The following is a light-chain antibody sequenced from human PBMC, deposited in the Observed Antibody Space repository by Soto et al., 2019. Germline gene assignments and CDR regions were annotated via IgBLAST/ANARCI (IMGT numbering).Light chain of an antibody. J-gene: IGLJ1*01. V-gene: IGLV2-8*01. CDR3: SSYVGTNSYV. CDR2: EVY. CDR1: SSDVGGYNY. Sequence: QSALTQPPSASGSPGQSVTISCTGTSSDVGGYNYVSWYQHHPGKAPKLIIYEVYKRPSGVPDRFSGSKSGNTAALTVSGLQAEDEADYYCSSYVGTNSYVFGNGTKVTVL.